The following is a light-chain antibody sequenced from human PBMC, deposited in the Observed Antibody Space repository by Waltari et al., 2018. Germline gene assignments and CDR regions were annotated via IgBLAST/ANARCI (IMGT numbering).Light chain of an antibody. J-gene: IGLJ2*01. CDR2: FRSDLAN. CDR3: MIWSSGTSV. CDR1: SGINVADRQ. Sequence: QAVLTPPSSLSASPGASARLTCTFHSGINVADRQIYWYPQKPGKPPQYLLRFRSDLANQQAAVLPSRFSGSKDASANAGILLISRLQSEDEADYYCMIWSSGTSVFGGGTTLTVL. V-gene: IGLV5-45*02.